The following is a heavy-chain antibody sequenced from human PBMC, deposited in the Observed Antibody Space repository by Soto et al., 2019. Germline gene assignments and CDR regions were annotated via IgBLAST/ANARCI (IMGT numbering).Heavy chain of an antibody. J-gene: IGHJ4*02. CDR1: GGSVSSGSYY. CDR2: IYYSGST. Sequence: QVQLQESGPGLVKPSETLSLTCTVSGGSVSSGSYYWSWIRQPPGKGLEWIGYIYYSGSTKYNPSLKSRVTISVDTSKNQFSLKLSSVTAADTAVYYCARAGLGDGSDYWGQGTRVTVSS. CDR3: ARAGLGDGSDY. D-gene: IGHD1-26*01. V-gene: IGHV4-61*01.